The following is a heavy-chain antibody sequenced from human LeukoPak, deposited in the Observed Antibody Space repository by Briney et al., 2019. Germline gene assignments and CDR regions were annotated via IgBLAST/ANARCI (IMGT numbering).Heavy chain of an antibody. CDR1: GGSISSGSYY. CDR3: AREPPGYYDSSGYYVFDY. CDR2: IYTSGST. Sequence: RASQTLSLTCTVSGGSISSGSYYWSWIRQPAGKGLEWIGRIYTSGSTNYNPSLKSRVTMSVDTSKNQFSLKLSSVTAADTAVYYCAREPPGYYDSSGYYVFDYWGQGTLVTVSS. D-gene: IGHD3-22*01. V-gene: IGHV4-61*02. J-gene: IGHJ4*02.